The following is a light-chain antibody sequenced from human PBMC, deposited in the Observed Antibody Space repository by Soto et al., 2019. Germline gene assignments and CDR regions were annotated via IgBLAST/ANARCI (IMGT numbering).Light chain of an antibody. CDR1: SSDIGSDNL. V-gene: IGLV2-23*01. CDR2: EAT. J-gene: IGLJ3*02. CDR3: CLYASSSTCL. Sequence: QSALTQPASVSGSPGQSITISCTGTSSDIGSDNLVSWYQQHPGKAPKLMIYEATKRPSGVSNRFSGSKSGNTASLTISGLQAEDGADYYCCLYASSSTCLFGGGTKLT.